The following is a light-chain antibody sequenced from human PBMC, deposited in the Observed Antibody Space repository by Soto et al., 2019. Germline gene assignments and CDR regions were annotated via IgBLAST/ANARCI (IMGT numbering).Light chain of an antibody. J-gene: IGLJ2*01. CDR1: NSNNGSKP. V-gene: IGLV1-44*01. CDR3: AVWDDSLNGRV. CDR2: SNN. Sequence: QSVLTQPPSASGTPGQRVTISCSGGNSNNGSKPVHWYRQLPGTAPKLLIYSNNQRPSGVPDRFSGSKSGTSASLAISGLQSEDEADYYCAVWDDSLNGRVFGGGTKVTVL.